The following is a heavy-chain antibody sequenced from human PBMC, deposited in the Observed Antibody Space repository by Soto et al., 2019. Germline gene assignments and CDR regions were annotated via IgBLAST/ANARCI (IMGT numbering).Heavy chain of an antibody. Sequence: ASVNVSCKASGGTFSSYTISWVRQAPGQGLEWMGRIILILGIANYAQKFQGRVTITADKSTSKAYMELSSLRSEDTAVYYCARGGYCTNGVCYTYFDYWGQGTLVTVSS. CDR1: GGTFSSYT. CDR2: IILILGIA. D-gene: IGHD2-8*01. V-gene: IGHV1-69*02. CDR3: ARGGYCTNGVCYTYFDY. J-gene: IGHJ4*02.